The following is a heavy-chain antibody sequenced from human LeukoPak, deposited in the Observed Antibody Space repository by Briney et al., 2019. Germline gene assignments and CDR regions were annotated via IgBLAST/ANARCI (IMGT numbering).Heavy chain of an antibody. Sequence: SETLSLTCTVSGGSTSSYYWSWIRQPPGKGLEWIGYIYYSGSTNYNPSLKSRLTISVDASKNQFSLKLSSVTAADTAVYYCARGMTTGPDPWGQGILVTVSS. CDR1: GGSTSSYY. CDR3: ARGMTTGPDP. V-gene: IGHV4-59*08. D-gene: IGHD4-17*01. CDR2: IYYSGST. J-gene: IGHJ5*02.